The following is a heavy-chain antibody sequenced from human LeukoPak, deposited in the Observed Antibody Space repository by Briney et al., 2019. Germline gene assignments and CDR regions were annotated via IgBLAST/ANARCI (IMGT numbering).Heavy chain of an antibody. Sequence: GGSLRLSCAASGFTFNSYGMHWVRQAPGKGLEWVAFIRYDGSNEYYSDSVKGRFTISRDNSKNTLYLQMNSLRADDTAVYYCAKTGGTFYYDSSGYYYFDFWGQGTLVTVSS. CDR3: AKTGGTFYYDSSGYYYFDF. J-gene: IGHJ4*02. CDR1: GFTFNSYG. V-gene: IGHV3-30*02. CDR2: IRYDGSNE. D-gene: IGHD3-22*01.